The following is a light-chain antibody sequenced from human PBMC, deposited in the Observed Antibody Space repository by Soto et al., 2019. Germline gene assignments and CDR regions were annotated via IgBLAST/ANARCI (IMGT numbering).Light chain of an antibody. CDR1: TGAVTNGHY. CDR3: LLSYSGRLYV. Sequence: QAVVTQEPSLTVSPGGTVNITCGSSTGAVTNGHYPYWFQQKPGQAPRALIYDTDNKHSWTPPRFSGSLLGGEAALTLSGAQPEDEAEYYCLLSYSGRLYVFGTGTKLTVL. CDR2: DTD. J-gene: IGLJ1*01. V-gene: IGLV7-46*01.